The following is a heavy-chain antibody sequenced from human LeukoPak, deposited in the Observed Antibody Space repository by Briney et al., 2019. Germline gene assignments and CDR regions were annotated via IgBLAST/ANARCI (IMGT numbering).Heavy chain of an antibody. D-gene: IGHD5-24*01. CDR1: GFIFNTYG. CDR2: IWFDGSKK. J-gene: IGHJ4*02. CDR3: ARDRINFFDY. V-gene: IGHV3-33*01. Sequence: GGSLRLSCVASGFIFNTYGMHWVRQAPGKGLEWVAVIWFDGSKKYYADSVKGRFTISRDDPKNTLYLQMNSLRAEDTAVYFCARDRINFFDYWGQGALVIVSS.